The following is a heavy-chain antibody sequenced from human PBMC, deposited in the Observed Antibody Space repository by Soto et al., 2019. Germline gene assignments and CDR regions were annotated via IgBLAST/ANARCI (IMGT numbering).Heavy chain of an antibody. D-gene: IGHD7-27*01. J-gene: IGHJ4*02. V-gene: IGHV3-33*01. Sequence: QVQLVESGGGVVQPGRSLRLSCVASGFNLRSYGMHWFRQAPGKGPEWVAVIWYDGSNEKYADSVKGRFTISRDDSRNTLYLQMNSLRAEDTAVYYWARVYANWEWELPGFWGQGTRVTVSS. CDR1: GFNLRSYG. CDR3: ARVYANWEWELPGF. CDR2: IWYDGSNE.